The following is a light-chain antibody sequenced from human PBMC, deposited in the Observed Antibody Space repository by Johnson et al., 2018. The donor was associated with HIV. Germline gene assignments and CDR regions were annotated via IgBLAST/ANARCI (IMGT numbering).Light chain of an antibody. CDR1: SSNIGNNH. V-gene: IGLV1-51*02. Sequence: QSLLTQPPSVSAAPGQKVTISCSGSSSNIGNNHVSWYQQFPGAAPKLLIYENNKRPSGIPDRFSGSKSGTSATLGITGLQTVDEADYYCATWDGSLTICGGFGSGTKITVL. CDR2: ENN. CDR3: ATWDGSLTICGG. J-gene: IGLJ1*01.